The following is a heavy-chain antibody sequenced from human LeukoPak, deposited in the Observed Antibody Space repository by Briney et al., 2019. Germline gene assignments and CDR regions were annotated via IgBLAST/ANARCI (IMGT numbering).Heavy chain of an antibody. CDR2: IYSGGTT. Sequence: GGSLRLSCAASGFTVSSNYMSWVRPAPGKGLVWGSVIYSGGTTYYADSVKGRFTISRANSNNTLYLQMNSLRAEDTAVYYCARGPVTRFEIWGQGTMVTVSS. J-gene: IGHJ3*02. CDR1: GFTVSSNY. D-gene: IGHD4-17*01. V-gene: IGHV3-53*01. CDR3: ARGPVTRFEI.